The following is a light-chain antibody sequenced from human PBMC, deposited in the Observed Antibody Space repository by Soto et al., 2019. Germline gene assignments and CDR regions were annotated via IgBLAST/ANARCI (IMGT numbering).Light chain of an antibody. CDR3: AAWDDILRGPV. J-gene: IGLJ3*02. Sequence: QSVLTQPPSASGTPGQRITISCSGTTSNIGTNTVNWYLQFPGTAPKLLIYSSNQRPSGVSDRFSGSQSGTSASLAISGLQSEDEADYYCAAWDDILRGPVFGGGTKVTVL. V-gene: IGLV1-44*01. CDR1: TSNIGTNT. CDR2: SSN.